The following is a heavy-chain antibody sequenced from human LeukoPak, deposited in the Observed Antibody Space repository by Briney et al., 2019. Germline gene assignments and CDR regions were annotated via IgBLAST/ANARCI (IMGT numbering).Heavy chain of an antibody. V-gene: IGHV3-11*01. CDR3: ARDGLEDYYYYYMDV. CDR2: ISSSGSTI. Sequence: GGSLRLCCAASGFTFSDYYMSWIRQAPGKGLEWVSYISSSGSTIYYADSVKGRFTISRDNAKNSLYLQMNSLRAEDTAVYYCARDGLEDYYYYYMDVWGKGTTVTVSS. J-gene: IGHJ6*03. CDR1: GFTFSDYY. D-gene: IGHD3-22*01.